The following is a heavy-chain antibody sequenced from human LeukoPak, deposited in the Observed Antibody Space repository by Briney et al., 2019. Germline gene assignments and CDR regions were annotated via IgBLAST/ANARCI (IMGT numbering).Heavy chain of an antibody. D-gene: IGHD2-2*01. CDR1: GFTFSNYG. CDR3: AKGSITDSDY. CDR2: ISYAANYK. V-gene: IGHV3-30*18. J-gene: IGHJ4*02. Sequence: GRSLRLSCAASGFTFSNYGMHWVRQAPGKGLEWVAVISYAANYKYYADSVKGRFTISRDNSKNTLYLQMNSLRAEDTAVYYCAKGSITDSDYWGQGTLVTVSS.